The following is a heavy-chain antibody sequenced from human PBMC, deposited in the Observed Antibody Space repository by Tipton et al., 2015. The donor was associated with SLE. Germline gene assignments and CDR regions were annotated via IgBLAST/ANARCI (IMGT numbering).Heavy chain of an antibody. Sequence: RSLRLSCAASGSTFSSYGMHWVRQAPGKGLEWVAVIWYDGSNKYYADSVKGRFTISRDNSKNTLYLQMNSLRAEDTAVYYCAKANTSGSGSLDYWGQGTLVTVSS. CDR1: GSTFSSYG. CDR2: IWYDGSNK. D-gene: IGHD3-10*01. V-gene: IGHV3-30*18. J-gene: IGHJ4*02. CDR3: AKANTSGSGSLDY.